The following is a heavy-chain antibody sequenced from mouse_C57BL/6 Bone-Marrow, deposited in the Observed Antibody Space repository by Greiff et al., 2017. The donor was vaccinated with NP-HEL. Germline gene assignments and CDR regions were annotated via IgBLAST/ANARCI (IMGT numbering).Heavy chain of an antibody. CDR1: GYTFTDYN. Sequence: VQLQQSGPELVKPGASVKISCTASGYTFTDYNMNWVKQSTGKGLEWIGVINPNDGTNIYNQKLKGKATLTVDQSSSTAYMHLNSLTSEDSAVYYCSISEPLWFYGGSDGYFYCWGQGTTVTVSS. V-gene: IGHV1-39*01. J-gene: IGHJ2*01. CDR3: SISEPLWFYGGSDGYFYC. CDR2: INPNDGTN. D-gene: IGHD1-1*01.